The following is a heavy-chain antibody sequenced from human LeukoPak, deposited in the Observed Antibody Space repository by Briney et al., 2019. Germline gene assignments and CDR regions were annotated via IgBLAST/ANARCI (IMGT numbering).Heavy chain of an antibody. V-gene: IGHV3-21*01. J-gene: IGHJ4*02. Sequence: PGGSLRLSCAASGFTFSSYSMDWVRQAPGKGLEWVSSIDSSSRYIYYAGSVKGRFTISRDNAENSLYLQMNSLRAEDTAVYYCARDLELVYYDSSGYDYWGQGTLVIVSS. CDR1: GFTFSSYS. CDR2: IDSSSRYI. CDR3: ARDLELVYYDSSGYDY. D-gene: IGHD3-22*01.